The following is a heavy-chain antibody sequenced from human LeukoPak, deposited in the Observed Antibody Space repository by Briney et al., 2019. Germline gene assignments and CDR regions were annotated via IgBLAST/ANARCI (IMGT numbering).Heavy chain of an antibody. V-gene: IGHV3-53*01. Sequence: GGSLRLSCAASGFTVITNDMTWVRQAPGKGLEWVSVLYTDGNTKYADSVQGRFTISRGNSKNTQYLEMNSLRPDDTAVYYCARGVEPLAANTLAYWGQGTLITVTS. CDR2: LYTDGNT. J-gene: IGHJ4*02. CDR1: GFTVITND. D-gene: IGHD1-14*01. CDR3: ARGVEPLAANTLAY.